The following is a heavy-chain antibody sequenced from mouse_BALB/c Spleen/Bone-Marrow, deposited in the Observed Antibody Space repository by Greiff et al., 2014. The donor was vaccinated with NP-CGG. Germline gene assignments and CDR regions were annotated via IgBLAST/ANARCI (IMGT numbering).Heavy chain of an antibody. V-gene: IGHV14-3*02. CDR2: IDPENGNS. D-gene: IGHD1-2*01. J-gene: IGHJ2*01. CDR3: AFITTAVEYYFDY. Sequence: VQLQQSGAELVKPGASVKLSCTASGFNFKDTYMHWVKQSPEQGLEWIGRIDPENGNSNYDPKFKGKATITVDKSSNTAYLQLIRLTTGDTAVNYCAFITTAVEYYFDYWGQGTTLTVSS. CDR1: GFNFKDTY.